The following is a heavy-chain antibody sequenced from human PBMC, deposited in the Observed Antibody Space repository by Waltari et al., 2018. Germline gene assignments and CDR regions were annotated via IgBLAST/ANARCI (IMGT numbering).Heavy chain of an antibody. J-gene: IGHJ3*02. CDR3: ARGNPDDAFDI. V-gene: IGHV4-39*07. CDR1: GGSISSSSYY. Sequence: QLQLQESGPGLVKPSETLSLTCTVSGGSISSSSYYWGWIRQPPGKGLEWIGCIYYSGSTYYNPSLKSRVTISVDTSKNQFSLKLSSVTAADTAVYYCARGNPDDAFDIWGQGTMVTVSA. CDR2: IYYSGST.